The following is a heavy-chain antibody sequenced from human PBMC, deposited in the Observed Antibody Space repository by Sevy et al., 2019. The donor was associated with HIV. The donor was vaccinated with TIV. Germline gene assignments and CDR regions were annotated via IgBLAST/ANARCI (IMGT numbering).Heavy chain of an antibody. V-gene: IGHV4-59*08. CDR2: VDYRGSS. J-gene: IGHJ5*02. D-gene: IGHD1-26*01. Sequence: SETLSLTCTVSGGSITNHSWDWIRLPPGKTLEWVGYVDYRGSSTYNPSPNSQVPISVDTSTNQFSLRLSSVTAADAAVYYCARHRRSDYGQRAFDPWGQGTLVTVSS. CDR3: ARHRRSDYGQRAFDP. CDR1: GGSITNHS.